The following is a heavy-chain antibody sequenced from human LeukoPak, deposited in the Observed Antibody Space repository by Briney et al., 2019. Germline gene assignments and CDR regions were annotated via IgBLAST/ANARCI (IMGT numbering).Heavy chain of an antibody. CDR3: ARGPDGHDYYGSGSYPIAYNY. J-gene: IGHJ4*02. D-gene: IGHD3-10*01. CDR1: GGSFSGYY. V-gene: IGHV4-34*01. Sequence: SETLSLTRAVYGGSFSGYYWSWIRQPPGKGLEWIGEINHSGSTNYNPSLKSRVTISVDTSKNQFSLKLSSVTAADTAVYYCARGPDGHDYYGSGSYPIAYNYWGQGTLVTVSS. CDR2: INHSGST.